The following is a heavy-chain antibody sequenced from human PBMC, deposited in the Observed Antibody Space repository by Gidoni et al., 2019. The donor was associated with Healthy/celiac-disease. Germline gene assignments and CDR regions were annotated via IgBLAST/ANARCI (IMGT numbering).Heavy chain of an antibody. V-gene: IGHV3-48*02. Sequence: EVQLVESGGGLVQPGGSLRLSCAASGFTFSSYSMNWVRQAPGKGLEWVSYISSSSNTIYYADSVKGRFTISRDNAKNSLYLQMNSLRDEDTAVYYCGRGRWSIAAADWFDPWGQGTQVTVSS. CDR1: GFTFSSYS. CDR2: ISSSSNTI. J-gene: IGHJ5*02. CDR3: GRGRWSIAAADWFDP. D-gene: IGHD6-6*01.